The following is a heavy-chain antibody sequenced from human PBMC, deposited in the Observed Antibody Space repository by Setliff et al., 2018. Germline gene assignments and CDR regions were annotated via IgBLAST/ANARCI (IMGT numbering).Heavy chain of an antibody. J-gene: IGHJ6*02. CDR1: AFGFSSYW. CDR2: ISQDGSEK. V-gene: IGHV3-7*01. D-gene: IGHD3-10*01. Sequence: PGGSLRLSCAASAFGFSSYWMSWVRQAPGKGPEWLAQISQDGSEKYYVDSVKGRLTISRDNAKNSLYLQMNSLRGEDTAVYYCARDPPNVGYVTGRGYFYFGMAVWGHGNTVTVSS. CDR3: ARDPPNVGYVTGRGYFYFGMAV.